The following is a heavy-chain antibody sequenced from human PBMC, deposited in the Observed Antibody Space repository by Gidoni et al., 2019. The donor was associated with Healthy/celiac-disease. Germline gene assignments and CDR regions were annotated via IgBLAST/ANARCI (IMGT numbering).Heavy chain of an antibody. CDR2: IYYSGST. Sequence: QVQLQESGPGLVKPSETLSLTCTVSGGSISSYYWSWIRQPPGKGLEWIGYIYYSGSTNYNPSLKSRVTISVDTSKNQFPLKLSSVTAADTAVYYCARDLGSGQQPSYYYYGMDVWGQGTTVTVSS. V-gene: IGHV4-59*01. D-gene: IGHD6-13*01. CDR3: ARDLGSGQQPSYYYYGMDV. J-gene: IGHJ6*02. CDR1: GGSISSYY.